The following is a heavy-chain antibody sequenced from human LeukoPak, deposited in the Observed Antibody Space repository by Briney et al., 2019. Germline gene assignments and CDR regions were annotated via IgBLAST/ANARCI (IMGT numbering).Heavy chain of an antibody. CDR2: IYHNGST. V-gene: IGHV4-30-2*01. CDR1: GGSISSGGYS. CDR3: AREDAAAGINY. Sequence: PSETLSLTCAVSGGSISSGGYSWSWIRQPPGKGLEWIGYIYHNGSTYYNPSLKSRVTISVDRSKNQFSLRLSSVTAADTAVYYCAREDAAAGINYWGQGTLVTVSS. D-gene: IGHD6-13*01. J-gene: IGHJ4*02.